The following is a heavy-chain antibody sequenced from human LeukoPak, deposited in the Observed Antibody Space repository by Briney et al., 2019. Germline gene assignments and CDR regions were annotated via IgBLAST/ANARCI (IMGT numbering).Heavy chain of an antibody. CDR2: ISYDGSNK. D-gene: IGHD3-22*01. J-gene: IGHJ4*02. CDR3: ARGWGGRDYSDRSDYLQDENFDC. Sequence: QPGGSLRLSCAASGFTFSSYAMHWVRQAPGKGLEWVAVISYDGSNKYYADSVKGRFTISRDNSKNTLYLQMNSLRAEDTAVYYCARGWGGRDYSDRSDYLQDENFDCWGQGTLVTVSS. CDR1: GFTFSSYA. V-gene: IGHV3-30*04.